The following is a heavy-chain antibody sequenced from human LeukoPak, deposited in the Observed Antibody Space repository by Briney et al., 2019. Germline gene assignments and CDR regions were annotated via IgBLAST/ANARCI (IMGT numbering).Heavy chain of an antibody. V-gene: IGHV3-23*01. Sequence: GGSLRLSCAASGFTFSSYAMSWVRQAPGKGLEWVSAISGSGGSTYYADCVKGRFTISRDNSKNTLYLQMNSLRAEDTAVYYCAKLTFGVVIPGTNWFDPWGQGTLVTVSS. CDR2: ISGSGGST. CDR1: GFTFSSYA. J-gene: IGHJ5*02. CDR3: AKLTFGVVIPGTNWFDP. D-gene: IGHD3-3*01.